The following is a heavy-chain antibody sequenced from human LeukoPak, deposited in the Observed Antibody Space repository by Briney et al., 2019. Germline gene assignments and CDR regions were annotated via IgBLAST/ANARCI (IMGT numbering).Heavy chain of an antibody. CDR1: GFTFSDYY. CDR2: ISSTGTTI. J-gene: IGHJ5*02. Sequence: GGSLRLSCAASGFTFSDYYMGWIRQAPAKGLEWVSYISSTGTTIYYADSVKGRFTISRDNSKNTLYLQMNSLRAEDTAVYYCAKSTYYYDSSGGFDPWGQGTLVTVSS. V-gene: IGHV3-11*04. CDR3: AKSTYYYDSSGGFDP. D-gene: IGHD3-22*01.